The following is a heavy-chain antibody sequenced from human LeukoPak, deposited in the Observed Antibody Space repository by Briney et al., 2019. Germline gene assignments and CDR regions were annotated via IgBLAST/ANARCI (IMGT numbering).Heavy chain of an antibody. Sequence: RSGGSLRLSCTASSRFTFSSYWTNWVRQAPGKGLEWVANIKQDGSEKHYVDSVKGRFTISRDNAKNSLFLQMNSLRAEDTAVYYCAGAPYYHDGTGVSWGLNNWGQGTLVTVSS. CDR2: IKQDGSEK. CDR3: AGAPYYHDGTGVSWGLNN. J-gene: IGHJ4*02. CDR1: SRFTFSSYW. D-gene: IGHD3-22*01. V-gene: IGHV3-7*01.